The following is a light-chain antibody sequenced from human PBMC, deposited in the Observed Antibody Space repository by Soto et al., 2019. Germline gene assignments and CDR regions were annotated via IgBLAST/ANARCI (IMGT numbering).Light chain of an antibody. CDR2: KAS. CDR1: QSISSW. CDR3: QQDSICSLT. J-gene: IGKJ4*01. V-gene: IGKV1-5*03. Sequence: DIQMTQSPSTLSASVGDRVTITCRASQSISSWLAWYQQKPGKAPKLLIYKASILESGVPSRFSGSGSGTEFTLTISSLQPDDFATYYCQQDSICSLTFGGGTKVEIK.